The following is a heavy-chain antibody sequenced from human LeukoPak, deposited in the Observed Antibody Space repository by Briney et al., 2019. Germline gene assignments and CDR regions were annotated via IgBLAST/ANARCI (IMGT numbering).Heavy chain of an antibody. D-gene: IGHD4-23*01. J-gene: IGHJ6*03. CDR2: ISRSGGST. Sequence: GGSLRLSCAASGITFSGYDMSWVRQAPGKGLEWVSAISRSGGSTYYADSVKGRFTISRDNSKNTLYLQMNSLRAEDTAVYFCARDGDTVLTRGYYYYLDVWGKGTTVTVSS. CDR3: ARDGDTVLTRGYYYYLDV. V-gene: IGHV3-23*01. CDR1: GITFSGYD.